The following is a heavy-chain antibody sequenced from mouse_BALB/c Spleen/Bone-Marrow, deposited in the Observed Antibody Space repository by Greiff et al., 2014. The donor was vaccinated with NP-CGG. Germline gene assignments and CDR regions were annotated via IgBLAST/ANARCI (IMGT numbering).Heavy chain of an antibody. V-gene: IGHV1-67*01. D-gene: IGHD1-1*01. Sequence: VQLQESGPELVRPGVSVKISCKGSGYTFTDYAMHWVKQSHAKSLEWIGVISTYSDNTKYNQKFQGKATMTVDTSSSTAYMELVRLTSEDSAIYYCARGVIYYGSSSFAYWGQGTLVTVSA. CDR1: GYTFTDYA. J-gene: IGHJ3*01. CDR2: ISTYSDNT. CDR3: ARGVIYYGSSSFAY.